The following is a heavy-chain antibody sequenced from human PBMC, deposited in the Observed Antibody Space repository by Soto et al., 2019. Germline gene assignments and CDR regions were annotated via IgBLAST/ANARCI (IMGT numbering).Heavy chain of an antibody. CDR2: IKPNSGGT. Sequence: ASVKVSCKASGYTFTGYYIHWVRQAPGQGLEWMGWIKPNSGGTNYAQKFQGWVTMTRDTSISTAYMELSRLRSDDTAVYYCARGGRDAGWYVPYFDYWGQGSLVTSPQ. D-gene: IGHD6-19*01. V-gene: IGHV1-2*04. CDR1: GYTFTGYY. CDR3: ARGGRDAGWYVPYFDY. J-gene: IGHJ4*02.